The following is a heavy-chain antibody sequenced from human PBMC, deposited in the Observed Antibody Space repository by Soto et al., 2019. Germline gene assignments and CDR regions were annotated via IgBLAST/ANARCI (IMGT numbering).Heavy chain of an antibody. CDR1: GGSISSSNW. Sequence: QVQLQESGPGLVKPSGTLSLTCAVSGGSISSSNWWSWVRQPPGKGLEWIGEIYHSGSTNYNPSQKSRVSIAVEKSKNKFSLKLSSVTAAEAAVYYCARGPTRSYYDFWSGSNWFDPWGQGTLVTVST. CDR2: IYHSGST. J-gene: IGHJ5*02. CDR3: ARGPTRSYYDFWSGSNWFDP. D-gene: IGHD3-3*01. V-gene: IGHV4-4*02.